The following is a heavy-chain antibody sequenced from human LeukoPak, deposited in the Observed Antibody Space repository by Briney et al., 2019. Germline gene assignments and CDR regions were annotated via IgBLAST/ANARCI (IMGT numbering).Heavy chain of an antibody. CDR2: IKPDASEK. CDR1: GFTFRSSW. Sequence: GGSLRLSCAASGFTFRSSWMSWVRQAPGKGLEWVANIKPDASEKYYVDSVKGRFTISRDNAKNTLFLQMNTLRAEDTAVYYCARVRYSSGWQYFQHWGQGTLVTVSS. CDR3: ARVRYSSGWQYFQH. J-gene: IGHJ1*01. V-gene: IGHV3-7*01. D-gene: IGHD6-19*01.